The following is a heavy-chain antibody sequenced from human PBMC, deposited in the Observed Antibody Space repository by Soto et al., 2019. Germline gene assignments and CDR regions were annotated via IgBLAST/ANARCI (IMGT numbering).Heavy chain of an antibody. CDR3: ALTGKTKKVAAYYFDY. J-gene: IGHJ4*02. D-gene: IGHD6-19*01. CDR1: GGTFSSYA. Sequence: ASVKVSCKASGGTFSSYAISWVRQAPGQGLGWMGGIIPIFGTANYAQKFQGRVTITADESTSTAYMELSSLRSEDTAVYYCALTGKTKKVAAYYFDYWGQGTLVTVSS. V-gene: IGHV1-69*13. CDR2: IIPIFGTA.